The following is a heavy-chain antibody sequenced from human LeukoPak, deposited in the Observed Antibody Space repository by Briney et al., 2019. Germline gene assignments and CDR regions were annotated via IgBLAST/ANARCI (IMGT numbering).Heavy chain of an antibody. Sequence: GGSLRLSCAASGFTFSNYAMSCVRQAPGKGLEWVSSITGSGGSTYYADSVKGRFTISRDNSKNTLYLQMSSLRAEDTAVYYCAKDKGDFWSGHHYWGQGTLVTVS. D-gene: IGHD3-3*01. J-gene: IGHJ4*02. CDR3: AKDKGDFWSGHHY. CDR2: ITGSGGST. V-gene: IGHV3-23*01. CDR1: GFTFSNYA.